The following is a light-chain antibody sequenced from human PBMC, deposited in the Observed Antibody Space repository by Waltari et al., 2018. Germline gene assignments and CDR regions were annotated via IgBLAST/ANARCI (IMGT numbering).Light chain of an antibody. CDR2: DDY. CDR1: RGSIDSNY. CDR3: LSFDNTLWV. J-gene: IGLJ3*02. Sequence: FMLTQPHSVSESPGKTVTISCTRTRGSIDSNYVHWYPQRPGRSPTTVIYDDYQRPSGVPTRFSASIDRASNSASLTIAGLTTEDEADYYCLSFDNTLWVFGGGTKLTVL. V-gene: IGLV6-57*01.